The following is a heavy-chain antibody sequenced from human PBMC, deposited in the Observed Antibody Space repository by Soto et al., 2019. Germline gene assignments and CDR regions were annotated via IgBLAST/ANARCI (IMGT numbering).Heavy chain of an antibody. D-gene: IGHD2-15*01. Sequence: GGSLRLSCAASGFTVSSNYMSWVRQAPGKGLEWVSVIYSGGSTYYADSVKGRFTISRHNSKNTLYLQMNSLRAEDTAVYYCARKYCSGGSCYQFDYWGQGTLVTVSS. CDR3: ARKYCSGGSCYQFDY. J-gene: IGHJ4*02. V-gene: IGHV3-53*04. CDR1: GFTVSSNY. CDR2: IYSGGST.